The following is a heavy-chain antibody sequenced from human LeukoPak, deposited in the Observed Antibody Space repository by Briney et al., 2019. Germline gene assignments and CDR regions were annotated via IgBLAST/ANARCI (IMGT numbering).Heavy chain of an antibody. Sequence: SETLSLSCTVSGASISSSYWSWIRQPPGKGLEWIGEINHSGSTNYNPSLKSRVTISVDTSKNQFSLKLSSVTAADTAVYYCARRSGSYLWGELFDPWGQGTLVTVSS. CDR2: INHSGST. J-gene: IGHJ5*02. D-gene: IGHD3-10*01. V-gene: IGHV4-34*01. CDR1: GASISSSY. CDR3: ARRSGSYLWGELFDP.